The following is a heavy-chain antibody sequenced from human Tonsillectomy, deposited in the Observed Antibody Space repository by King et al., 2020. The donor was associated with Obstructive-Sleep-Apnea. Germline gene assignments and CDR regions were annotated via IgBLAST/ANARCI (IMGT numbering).Heavy chain of an antibody. CDR1: GFDFNRFG. Sequence: VQLVESGGGVVQPGRSLRLSCAASGFDFNRFGMHWVRQAPGKGLEWVAVIWFDGSQKYYADSVKGRVTISRDNSKNILYLKMDSLRAEDTAVYYCAKYGTGGASCKAASETDTSFGHWGQGTLVTVSS. CDR2: IWFDGSQK. CDR3: AKYGTGGASCKAASETDTSFGH. V-gene: IGHV3-33*06. J-gene: IGHJ5*02. D-gene: IGHD6-6*01.